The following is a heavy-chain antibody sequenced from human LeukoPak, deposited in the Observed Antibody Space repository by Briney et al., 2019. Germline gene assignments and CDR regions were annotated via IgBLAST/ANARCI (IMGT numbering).Heavy chain of an antibody. Sequence: ASVKVSCKASGYTFTGYYMHWVRQAPGQGLEWMGWINPNSGGTNYAQKFEGRVTMTRDTSISTAYMELSRLRSDDTAVYYCARGSGYSSSYYYYMDVWGKGTTVTISS. CDR1: GYTFTGYY. CDR2: INPNSGGT. CDR3: ARGSGYSSSYYYYMDV. V-gene: IGHV1-2*02. J-gene: IGHJ6*03. D-gene: IGHD6-13*01.